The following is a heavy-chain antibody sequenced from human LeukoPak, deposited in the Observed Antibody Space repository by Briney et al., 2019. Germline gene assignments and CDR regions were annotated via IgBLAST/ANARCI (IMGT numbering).Heavy chain of an antibody. CDR3: ATYVRGDFDY. V-gene: IGHV3-23*01. Sequence: GGSLRLSCATSGFTFSSYAMSWVRQAPGKGLEWVSTISGGGGSTWYADSVKGRFTISRDNSKNTLYLQLSSLRADDTAVYYCATYVRGDFDYWGQGTLVTVSS. D-gene: IGHD3-10*02. J-gene: IGHJ4*02. CDR2: ISGGGGST. CDR1: GFTFSSYA.